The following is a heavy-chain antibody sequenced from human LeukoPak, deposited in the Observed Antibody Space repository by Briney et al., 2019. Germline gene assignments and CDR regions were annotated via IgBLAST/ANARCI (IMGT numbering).Heavy chain of an antibody. V-gene: IGHV3-15*01. Sequence: KPGGSLRLSCAASGFTFSDAWMSWVRQAPGKGLEWVGLIKRKADGGTADYAAPIKGRFTISRDDSTNTLYLQMNSLRAEDTAVYYCAKNRDRGVPTYYYDSSGSSHFDLWGRGTLVTVSS. D-gene: IGHD3-22*01. CDR2: IKRKADGGTA. CDR3: AKNRDRGVPTYYYDSSGSSHFDL. J-gene: IGHJ2*01. CDR1: GFTFSDAW.